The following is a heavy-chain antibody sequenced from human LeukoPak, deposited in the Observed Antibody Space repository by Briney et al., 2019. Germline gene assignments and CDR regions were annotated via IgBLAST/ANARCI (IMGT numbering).Heavy chain of an antibody. D-gene: IGHD3-3*01. Sequence: SETLSLTCTVAGGSISSGSYYWGWIRQPPGKGLEWIGSIYYSGSTYYNPSLKSRVTISVDTSTNQFSLKLSSVTAADTAVYYCASSEYYDFWSGYYTFDYWGQGTLVTVSS. CDR1: GGSISSGSYY. J-gene: IGHJ4*02. CDR2: IYYSGST. CDR3: ASSEYYDFWSGYYTFDY. V-gene: IGHV4-39*07.